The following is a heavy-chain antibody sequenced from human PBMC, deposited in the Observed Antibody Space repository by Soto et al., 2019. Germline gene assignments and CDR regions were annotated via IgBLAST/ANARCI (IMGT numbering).Heavy chain of an antibody. CDR1: GYTFTIYG. CDR2: ISAYNGNT. J-gene: IGHJ4*02. D-gene: IGHD6-19*01. V-gene: IGHV1-18*04. CDR3: ARDRSRQWLVNYDY. Sequence: GASVKVSCKASGYTFTIYGISCVLQSPGQWLDWMGWISAYNGNTNYAQKLQGRVTMTTGTSTSTAYMELRSLRSDDTAVYYCARDRSRQWLVNYDYWGQGTLVTVSS.